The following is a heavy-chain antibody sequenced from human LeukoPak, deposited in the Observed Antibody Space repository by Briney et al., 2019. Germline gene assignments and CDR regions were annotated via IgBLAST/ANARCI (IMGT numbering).Heavy chain of an antibody. V-gene: IGHV3-23*01. D-gene: IGHD3-9*01. CDR3: AKGRDYYDILTGYSLFDY. J-gene: IGHJ4*02. Sequence: PGGSLRLSCVASGFSSNVHGMNWVRQAPGKGLEWVSGIGPSGTNTYYADSVKGRSTISRDNSQNTVSLQINSLRVEDTAVYYCAKGRDYYDILTGYSLFDYWGQGTLVTVSS. CDR1: GFSSNVHG. CDR2: IGPSGTNT.